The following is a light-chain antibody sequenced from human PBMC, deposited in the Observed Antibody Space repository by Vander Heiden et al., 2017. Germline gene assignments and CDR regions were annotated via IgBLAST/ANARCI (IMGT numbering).Light chain of an antibody. CDR3: QQYNSS. CDR1: QSISSW. CDR2: KAS. J-gene: IGKJ2*01. V-gene: IGKV1-5*03. Sequence: DIQMTQSPPTLSASVGDRVTITCRGSQSISSWLAWYQQKLGKAPKLLIYKASSLESGVPSRFSGSGSGTEFTLTISSLQPDDFATYYCQQYNSSFGQGTKLEIK.